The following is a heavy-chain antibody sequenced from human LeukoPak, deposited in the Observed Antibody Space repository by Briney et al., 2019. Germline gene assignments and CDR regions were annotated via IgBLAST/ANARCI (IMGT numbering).Heavy chain of an antibody. CDR1: DGSNSNYY. CDR3: AREREGIVIVPPARGAFDI. J-gene: IGHJ3*02. Sequence: SETLPLTCSAPDGSNSNYYWSWNRQPAREGREWIGRIFSSGSTNYKPSLKSRVTMSIDKSKNQFSLKLSSVTAADTAVYYCAREREGIVIVPPARGAFDIWGQGTMVTVSS. D-gene: IGHD2-2*01. V-gene: IGHV4-4*07. CDR2: IFSSGST.